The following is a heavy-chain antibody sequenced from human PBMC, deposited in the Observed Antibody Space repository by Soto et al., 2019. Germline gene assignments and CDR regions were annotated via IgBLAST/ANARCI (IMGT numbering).Heavy chain of an antibody. CDR1: GFTFSSYW. J-gene: IGHJ4*02. V-gene: IGHV3-74*01. CDR3: ARVARGAWGVFDS. Sequence: EVQLVESGGGLVQPGESLRLSCAASGFTFSSYWMHWVRQAPGKGLVWVSRINYDGSTTGYADAVKGRFTISRDNAKDTVYLEMNSLTAEDTAVYYCARVARGAWGVFDSWGQGTVVTVSS. CDR2: INYDGSTT. D-gene: IGHD3-16*01.